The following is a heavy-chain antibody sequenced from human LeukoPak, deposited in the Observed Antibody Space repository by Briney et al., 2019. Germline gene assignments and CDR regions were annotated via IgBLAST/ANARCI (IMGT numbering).Heavy chain of an antibody. V-gene: IGHV4-38-2*02. CDR3: ARDSTMVRGVKPKFNWFDP. CDR1: GYSISSGYY. D-gene: IGHD3-10*01. J-gene: IGHJ5*02. Sequence: SETLSLTCTVSGYSISSGYYWGWIRQPPGKGLEWIGSIYHSGSTYYNPSLKSRVTISVDTSKNQFSLKLSSVTAADTAVYYCARDSTMVRGVKPKFNWFDPWGQGTLVTVSS. CDR2: IYHSGST.